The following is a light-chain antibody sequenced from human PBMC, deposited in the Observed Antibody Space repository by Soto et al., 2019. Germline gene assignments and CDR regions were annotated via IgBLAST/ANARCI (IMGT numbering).Light chain of an antibody. V-gene: IGKV3-20*01. Sequence: EIVLTQSPGTLSLSPGERATLSCRASQRVSSSYLAWYQQKPGQAPRLLIYGASSRATGIPDRFSGSGSGTDFTLTSSRLEPEDFAVYYCQQYGSSITFGQGTRLEIK. CDR2: GAS. CDR1: QRVSSSY. J-gene: IGKJ5*01. CDR3: QQYGSSIT.